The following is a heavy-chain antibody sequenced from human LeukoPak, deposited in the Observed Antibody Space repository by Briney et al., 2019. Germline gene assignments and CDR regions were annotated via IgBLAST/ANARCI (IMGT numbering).Heavy chain of an antibody. Sequence: PSETLSLTCAVYGGSFSGYYWSWIRQPPGKGLEWIGYIYYSGSTNYNPSLKSRVTISVDTSKNQFSLKLSSVTAADTAVYYCARGRNTMDVWGKGTTVTISS. CDR2: IYYSGST. V-gene: IGHV4-59*01. CDR3: ARGRNTMDV. J-gene: IGHJ6*04. CDR1: GGSFSGYY.